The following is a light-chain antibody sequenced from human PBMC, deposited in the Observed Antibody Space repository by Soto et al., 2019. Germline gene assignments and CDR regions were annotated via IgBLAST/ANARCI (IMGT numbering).Light chain of an antibody. Sequence: QSALTQPASVSGSPGQSITISCTGTSSDVGGYNYVSWYQQHPGKAPKFMIYDVSNRPSGVSNRFSGSKSGNTASLTISALQAEDESDYYCSSYTTSNTRQIVSGTGTKLTVL. CDR1: SSDVGGYNY. J-gene: IGLJ1*01. CDR3: SSYTTSNTRQIV. CDR2: DVS. V-gene: IGLV2-14*01.